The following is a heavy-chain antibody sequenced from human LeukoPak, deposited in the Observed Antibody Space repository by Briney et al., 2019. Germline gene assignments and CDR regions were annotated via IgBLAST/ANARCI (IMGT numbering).Heavy chain of an antibody. J-gene: IGHJ4*02. Sequence: SETLSLTCTVSGGSISSYYWSWIRQPPGKGLEWIGYIYTSGSTNYNPSLKSRVTISVDTSKNQFSLKLSSVTAADTAVYYCARVYYDFWSGYGYFDYWGQGTLVTVSS. D-gene: IGHD3-3*01. CDR2: IYTSGST. V-gene: IGHV4-4*09. CDR3: ARVYYDFWSGYGYFDY. CDR1: GGSISSYY.